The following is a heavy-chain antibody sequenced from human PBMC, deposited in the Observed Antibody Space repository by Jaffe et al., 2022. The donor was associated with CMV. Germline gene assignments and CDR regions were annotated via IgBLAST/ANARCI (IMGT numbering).Heavy chain of an antibody. V-gene: IGHV3-23*01. Sequence: EVQLLESGGGLVQPGGSLRLSCAASGFTFSSYAMSWVRQAPGKGLEWVSAISGSGGSTYYADSVKGRFTISRDNSKNTLYLQMNSLRAEDTAVYYCAKARGYGDYPGGAYFDLWGRGTLVTVSS. CDR1: GFTFSSYA. CDR3: AKARGYGDYPGGAYFDL. D-gene: IGHD4-17*01. CDR2: ISGSGGST. J-gene: IGHJ2*01.